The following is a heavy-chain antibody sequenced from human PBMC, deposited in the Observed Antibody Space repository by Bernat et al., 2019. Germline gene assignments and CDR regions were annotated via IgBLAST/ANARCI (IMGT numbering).Heavy chain of an antibody. CDR1: GFTFSSYG. V-gene: IGHV3-33*01. CDR3: ARDLTYSSGWYVGGNFDY. J-gene: IGHJ4*02. CDR2: IWYDGSNK. Sequence: QVQLVESGGGVVQPGRSLRLSCAASGFTFSSYGMHWVRQAPGKGLEWVAVIWYDGSNKYYADSVKGRFTISRDNSKNTLYLRMNSLRAEDTAVYYCARDLTYSSGWYVGGNFDYWGQGTLVTVSS. D-gene: IGHD6-19*01.